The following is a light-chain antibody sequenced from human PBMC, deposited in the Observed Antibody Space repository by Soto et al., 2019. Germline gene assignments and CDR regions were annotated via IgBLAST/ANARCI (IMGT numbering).Light chain of an antibody. CDR3: QQYNSYSPAWT. V-gene: IGKV3-20*01. CDR2: GAS. J-gene: IGKJ1*01. Sequence: EIVLTQSPGTRSLSPGERATLSCRASQSLSSSYLAWYPQKPGQAPRLLIYGASSRATGTPDRFSGSGSGTDFTLTISRLEPDDSATYYCQQYNSYSPAWTFGQGTKVDIK. CDR1: QSLSSSY.